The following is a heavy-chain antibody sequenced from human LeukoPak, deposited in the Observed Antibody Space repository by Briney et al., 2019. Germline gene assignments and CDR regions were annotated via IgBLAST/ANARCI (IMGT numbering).Heavy chain of an antibody. V-gene: IGHV3-23*01. D-gene: IGHD4-17*01. Sequence: GGSLRLSCAASGFTFSSYAMSWVRQAPGKGLEWVSAISGSGGGTYYADSVKGRFTNSRDNSKNTLYLQMNSLRAEDTAVYYCAKDRLDYGDYGGVLDYWGQGTLVTVSS. CDR3: AKDRLDYGDYGGVLDY. CDR2: ISGSGGGT. CDR1: GFTFSSYA. J-gene: IGHJ4*02.